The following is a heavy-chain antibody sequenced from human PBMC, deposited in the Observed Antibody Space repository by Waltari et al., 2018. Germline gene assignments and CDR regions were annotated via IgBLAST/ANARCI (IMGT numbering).Heavy chain of an antibody. CDR2: IYHSGST. Sequence: HVQLQESGPGLVKPSETLSLTCSVSCYSIRRCSYWGWIRQPPGKGLEWSGRIYHSGSTYYNPSLKSLVTISVDTSKNQFSLKLSSVTAADTAVYYCARRVCGGDCYSDAFDIWGQGTMVTVSS. D-gene: IGHD2-21*01. CDR1: CYSIRRCSY. V-gene: IGHV4-38-2*01. CDR3: ARRVCGGDCYSDAFDI. J-gene: IGHJ3*02.